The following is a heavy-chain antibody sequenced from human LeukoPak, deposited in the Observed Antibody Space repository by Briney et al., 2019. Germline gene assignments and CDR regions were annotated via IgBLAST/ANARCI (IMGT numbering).Heavy chain of an antibody. Sequence: GGSLRLSCAASGFTFSSYWMHWVRQAPGKGLVWLSRINSDGYSISYADSVKGRFTISRDNAKNTVYLQMNSLRAEDTAMYYCARGIAVAGTDYWGQGTLVTVSS. V-gene: IGHV3-74*01. J-gene: IGHJ4*02. CDR3: ARGIAVAGTDY. CDR2: INSDGYSI. CDR1: GFTFSSYW. D-gene: IGHD6-19*01.